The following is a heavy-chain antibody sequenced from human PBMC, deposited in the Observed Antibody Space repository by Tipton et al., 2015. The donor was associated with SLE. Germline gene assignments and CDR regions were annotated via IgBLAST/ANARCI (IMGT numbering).Heavy chain of an antibody. CDR2: IYYSGST. Sequence: LRLSCTVSGGSISSYYWSWIRQPPGKGLEWIGYIYYSGSTNYNPSLKSRVTISVDTSKNQFSLKLSSMTAADTAVYYCARRMVFGGDYFDYWGQGTLVTVSS. CDR1: GGSISSYY. D-gene: IGHD3-10*02. J-gene: IGHJ4*02. V-gene: IGHV4-59*08. CDR3: ARRMVFGGDYFDY.